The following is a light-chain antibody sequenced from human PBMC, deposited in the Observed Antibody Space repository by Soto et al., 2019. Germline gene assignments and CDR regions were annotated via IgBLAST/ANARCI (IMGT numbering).Light chain of an antibody. J-gene: IGLJ3*02. CDR1: RSNIGNNY. V-gene: IGLV1-47*01. Sequence: QSVLTQPPLASGTPGQRVTISCSGSRSNIGNNYVHWYQQLPGTAPKLLIYRSNQRPSGVPDRFSGSKSGTSASLAISGLRSEDEADYHCAAWDDSLSGWVFGGGTKLTVL. CDR2: RSN. CDR3: AAWDDSLSGWV.